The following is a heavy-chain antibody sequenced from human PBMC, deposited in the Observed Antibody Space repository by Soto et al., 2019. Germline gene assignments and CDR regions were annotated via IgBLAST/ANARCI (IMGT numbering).Heavy chain of an antibody. V-gene: IGHV3-30*18. CDR2: ISYDGSNK. CDR1: GFTFSSYG. Sequence: PGGSLRLSCAASGFTFSSYGMHWVRQAPGKGLEWVAVISYDGSNKYYADSVKGRFTISRDNSKNTLYLQMNSLRAEDTAVYYCAKADIVLVPAAMVDYYGMDVWGQGT. CDR3: AKADIVLVPAAMVDYYGMDV. J-gene: IGHJ6*02. D-gene: IGHD2-2*01.